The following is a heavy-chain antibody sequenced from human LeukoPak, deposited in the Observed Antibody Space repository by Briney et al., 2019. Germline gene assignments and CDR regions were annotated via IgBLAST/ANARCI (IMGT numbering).Heavy chain of an antibody. J-gene: IGHJ3*02. Sequence: PGGSLRLSCAASGFTFSSYAMSWVRQAPGKGLEWVSAISGTGSSSDYAATVKGRFTVSRDNSKNTVYLQMNSLRAEDTAIYYCAKAYQYSGSYPSDAFDIWGQGTMVTVSS. CDR2: ISGTGSSS. V-gene: IGHV3-23*01. CDR1: GFTFSSYA. D-gene: IGHD1-26*01. CDR3: AKAYQYSGSYPSDAFDI.